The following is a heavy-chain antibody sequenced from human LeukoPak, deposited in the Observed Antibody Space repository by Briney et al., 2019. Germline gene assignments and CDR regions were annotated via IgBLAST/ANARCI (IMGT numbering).Heavy chain of an antibody. CDR3: ARDGGYSSSWGWFDP. Sequence: GASVKVSCKASGYTFTSYGISWVRQAPGQGLEWMGWISAYNGNTNYAQKLQGRVTMTTDTSTSTAYVELRSLRSDDTAVYYCARDGGYSSSWGWFDPWGQGTLVTVSS. V-gene: IGHV1-18*01. CDR1: GYTFTSYG. CDR2: ISAYNGNT. J-gene: IGHJ5*02. D-gene: IGHD6-13*01.